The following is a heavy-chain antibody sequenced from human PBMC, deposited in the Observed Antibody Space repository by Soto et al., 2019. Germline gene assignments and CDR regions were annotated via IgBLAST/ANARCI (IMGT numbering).Heavy chain of an antibody. V-gene: IGHV3-30*03. CDR2: XXXXXXXX. J-gene: IGHJ4*02. D-gene: IGHD3-16*01. CDR1: GFTFSNYG. CDR3: XXXXXXXXXAMIPGAY. Sequence: VELVESGGGVVQPGGSLRLSCAASGFTFSNYGLHWVRQAPGKGLEWAXVXXXXXXXXXXADSMKGRFTVXXDXSKXXXXXXXXXXXXXXXXXXXXXXXXXXXXXAMIPGAYWGQGTLVTVSS.